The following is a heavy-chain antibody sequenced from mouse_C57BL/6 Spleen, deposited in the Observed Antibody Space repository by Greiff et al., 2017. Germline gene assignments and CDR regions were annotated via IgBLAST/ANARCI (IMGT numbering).Heavy chain of an antibody. Sequence: QVQLQQSGPELVKPGASVKISCKASGYSFTSYYIHWVKQRPGQGLEWIGWIYPGSGNTKYNEKFKGKATLTADTSSSTAYMQLSSLTSEDSAVYYCARRTVTGYFDYWGQGTTLTVSS. V-gene: IGHV1-66*01. CDR1: GYSFTSYY. D-gene: IGHD2-12*01. CDR3: ARRTVTGYFDY. CDR2: IYPGSGNT. J-gene: IGHJ2*01.